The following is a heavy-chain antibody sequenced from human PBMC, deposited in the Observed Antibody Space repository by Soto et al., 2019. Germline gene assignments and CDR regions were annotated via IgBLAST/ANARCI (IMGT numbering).Heavy chain of an antibody. D-gene: IGHD3-10*01. CDR3: AMRVAGSYYPGFVP. CDR1: SGSISSCNW. CDR2: YYHGGGT. V-gene: IGHV4-4*02. J-gene: IGHJ5*02. Sequence: SETLYLTXAVSSGSISSCNWWCWVRQPPGKGLERVGVYYHGGGTNYNPSFKSRVTISADKSMNHFYLQLSSVTAADTAVYYWAMRVAGSYYPGFVPWGQGTLVTVS.